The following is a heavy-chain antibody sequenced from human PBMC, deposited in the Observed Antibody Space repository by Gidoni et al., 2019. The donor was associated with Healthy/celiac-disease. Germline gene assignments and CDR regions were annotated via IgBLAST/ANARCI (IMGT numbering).Heavy chain of an antibody. CDR3: ARAFDYDSSGAGY. J-gene: IGHJ4*02. CDR2: IWYDGSNK. CDR1: GFTFSSYG. Sequence: QVQLVESGGGVVQPGRSLRLSCAESGFTFSSYGMHWVRQAPGKGLEWVAVIWYDGSNKYYADSVKGRFTISRDNSKNTLYLQMNSLRAEDTAVYYCARAFDYDSSGAGYWGQGTLVTVSS. D-gene: IGHD3-22*01. V-gene: IGHV3-33*01.